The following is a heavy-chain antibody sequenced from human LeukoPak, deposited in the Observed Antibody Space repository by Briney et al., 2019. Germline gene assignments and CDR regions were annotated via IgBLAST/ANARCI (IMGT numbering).Heavy chain of an antibody. J-gene: IGHJ4*02. V-gene: IGHV1-18*01. Sequence: ASVKVSRKASGYTFTSFGLSWVRQAPGQGLEWMGWISTYNGNTHYAQKLQGRVTMTTDTSTSTAYMELRSLRSDDTAVYYCAREIPVGGTGHFDFWGQGTLVTVSS. D-gene: IGHD6-19*01. CDR2: ISTYNGNT. CDR3: AREIPVGGTGHFDF. CDR1: GYTFTSFG.